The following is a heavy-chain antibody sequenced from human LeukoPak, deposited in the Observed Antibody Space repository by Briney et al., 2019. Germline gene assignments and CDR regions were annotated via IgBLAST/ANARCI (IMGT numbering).Heavy chain of an antibody. V-gene: IGHV4-4*07. CDR3: ARGESIAARYSYYYMDV. CDR2: IYTSGST. Sequence: SETLSLTCTVSGGSISSYYWSWIRQPAGKGLEWIGRIYTSGSTNYNPSLKSRVTMSVDTSKNQFSLKLSSVTAADTAVYYCARGESIAARYSYYYMDVWGKGTTVTVSS. J-gene: IGHJ6*03. D-gene: IGHD6-6*01. CDR1: GGSISSYY.